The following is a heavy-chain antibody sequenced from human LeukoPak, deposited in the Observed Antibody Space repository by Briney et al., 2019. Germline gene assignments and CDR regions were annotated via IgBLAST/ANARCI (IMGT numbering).Heavy chain of an antibody. Sequence: PSGTLSLTCAVSGGSISSSNWWSWIRQPPGKGLEWIGYIYYSGSTNYKSSLKSRVTISVDTSKNQFSLKLSSVTAADTAVYYCARDGAGLVVAGYWGQGTLVTVSS. J-gene: IGHJ4*02. CDR3: ARDGAGLVVAGY. D-gene: IGHD6-19*01. CDR1: GGSISSSNW. V-gene: IGHV4-61*01. CDR2: IYYSGST.